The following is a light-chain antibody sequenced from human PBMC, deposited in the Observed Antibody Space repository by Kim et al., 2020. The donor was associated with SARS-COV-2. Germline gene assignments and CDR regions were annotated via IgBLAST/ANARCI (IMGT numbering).Light chain of an antibody. J-gene: IGKJ1*01. CDR2: DAS. Sequence: DIQMTQSPSTLSASVGDRVTITCRASQSLGNWLAWYQQKPEKAPNLLIYDASTLQGVVPSRFSGSGSGTDFTLTISGLQPDDFATYYCQQYISYPWTFGRGTKVDIK. CDR3: QQYISYPWT. CDR1: QSLGNW. V-gene: IGKV1-5*01.